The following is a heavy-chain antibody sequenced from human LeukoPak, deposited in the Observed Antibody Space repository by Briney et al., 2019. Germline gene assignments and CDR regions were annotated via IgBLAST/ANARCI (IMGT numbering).Heavy chain of an antibody. V-gene: IGHV1-46*01. CDR1: GYTFTSYY. Sequence: GASVRVSCKASGYTFTSYYMHWVRQAPGQGLEWMGIINPSGGSTNYAQKFKGRVTMTRDTSTSTVYMELSRLRSEDTAVYYCASPRLSSSWYYFDYWGQGTLVTVSS. J-gene: IGHJ4*02. CDR3: ASPRLSSSWYYFDY. D-gene: IGHD6-13*01. CDR2: INPSGGST.